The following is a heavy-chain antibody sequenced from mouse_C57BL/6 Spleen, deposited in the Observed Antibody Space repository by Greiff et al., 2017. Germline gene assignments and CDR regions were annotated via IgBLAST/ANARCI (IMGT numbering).Heavy chain of an antibody. CDR3: TYYDYDVGAMDY. J-gene: IGHJ4*01. Sequence: EVKLQESGAELVRPGASVKLSCTASGFNIKDDYMHWVKQRPEQGLEWIGWIDPENGDTEYASKFQGKATITADTSSNTAYLQLSSLTSEDTAVYYCTYYDYDVGAMDYWGQGTSVTVSS. V-gene: IGHV14-4*01. CDR2: IDPENGDT. CDR1: GFNIKDDY. D-gene: IGHD2-4*01.